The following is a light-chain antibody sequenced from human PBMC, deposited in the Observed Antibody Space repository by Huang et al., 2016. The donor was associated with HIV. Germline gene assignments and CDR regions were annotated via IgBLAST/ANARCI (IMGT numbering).Light chain of an antibody. V-gene: IGKV3-15*01. CDR3: HQYNNWLLS. J-gene: IGKJ4*01. Sequence: IVMTQSPATLSVSPGERVTLSCRANRSVSTNLAWYQQRHGQAPRLLIYGSSIRPPGIPARFSGSGSGTDFSLTISSLQSEDFALYYCHQYNNWLLSFGGGTRVDI. CDR1: RSVSTN. CDR2: GSS.